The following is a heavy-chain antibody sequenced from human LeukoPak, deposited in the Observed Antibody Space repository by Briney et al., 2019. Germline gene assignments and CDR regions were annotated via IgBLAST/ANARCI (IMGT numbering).Heavy chain of an antibody. CDR1: GFTVSNFA. D-gene: IGHD6-19*01. CDR2: NSSFAATT. V-gene: IGHV3-23*01. CDR3: ARDPTPLSRGWYVWEA. J-gene: IGHJ5*02. Sequence: PGGSLRLSCAAPGFTVSNFAMSWVRQAPGEGLEWVSANSSFAATTYYADSVRGRFTISRDNSKNMVYLEMRSLRAEDTAVYYCARDPTPLSRGWYVWEAWGPGTLVTVSS.